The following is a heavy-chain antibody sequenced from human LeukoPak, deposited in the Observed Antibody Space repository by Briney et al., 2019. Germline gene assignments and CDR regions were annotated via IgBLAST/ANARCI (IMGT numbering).Heavy chain of an antibody. CDR2: IYHSGST. V-gene: IGHV4-59*01. Sequence: SESLSLTCTVAGGSISRYYWSWIRQPPGKGVEWGGYIYHSGSTKYNPSLKSRVTISVDTSKNQFSLKLSSVTAADTAVYYCARDIWVGAGFYYYGMDVWGQGTTVTVSS. D-gene: IGHD1-26*01. J-gene: IGHJ6*01. CDR3: ARDIWVGAGFYYYGMDV. CDR1: GGSISRYY.